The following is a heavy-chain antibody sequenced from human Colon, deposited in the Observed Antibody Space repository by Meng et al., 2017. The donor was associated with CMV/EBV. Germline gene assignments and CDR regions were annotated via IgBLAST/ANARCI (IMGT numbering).Heavy chain of an antibody. D-gene: IGHD6-19*01. J-gene: IGHJ4*02. CDR2: IRSDGSAT. CDR3: VRSSGWSLFDY. V-gene: IGHV1-2*02. CDR1: GYQFSDYD. Sequence: QVMQSGAGVKELGSSVKVSCKTSGYQFSDYDMRWVRQAPGQGLEWMGWIRSDGSATNYAQKFRGRVTMTRDASVSTAYMELSGLTSDDTAVYFCVRSSGWSLFDYWGPGALVTVSS.